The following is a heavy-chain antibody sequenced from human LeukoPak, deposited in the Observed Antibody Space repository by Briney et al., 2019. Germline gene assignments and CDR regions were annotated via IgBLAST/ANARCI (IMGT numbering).Heavy chain of an antibody. CDR2: INPNDGDT. CDR3: ARANFLYCSSSTCLFDY. J-gene: IGHJ4*02. CDR1: GYTFTDYY. Sequence: VASVKVSCKASGYTFTDYYMHWVRQAPGQGFEWMGWINPNDGDTNHAQKFQGRVTMTRDTSISTAHMEVSRLRSDDTAVYYCARANFLYCSSSTCLFDYWGQGTLVTVSS. D-gene: IGHD2-2*01. V-gene: IGHV1-2*02.